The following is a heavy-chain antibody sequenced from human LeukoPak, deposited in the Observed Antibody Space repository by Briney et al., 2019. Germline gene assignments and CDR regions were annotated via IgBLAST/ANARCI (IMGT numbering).Heavy chain of an antibody. CDR3: ARDGGWEILLVFDI. CDR1: GDSVSSNSAS. D-gene: IGHD1-26*01. V-gene: IGHV6-1*01. Sequence: SQTLSLTCAISGDSVSSNSASWNWIRQSPSRGLEWLGRTYYRSKWYSEFAGSVRGRITINADTSNNQFSLQLYSVTPDDTAMYYCARDGGWEILLVFDIWGQGTMVTVSS. J-gene: IGHJ3*02. CDR2: TYYRSKWYS.